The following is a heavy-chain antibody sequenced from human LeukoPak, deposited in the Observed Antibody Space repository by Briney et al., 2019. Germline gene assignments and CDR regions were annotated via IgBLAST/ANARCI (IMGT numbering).Heavy chain of an antibody. V-gene: IGHV3-23*01. CDR3: ARADDKIPSDY. Sequence: GGSLRLSCAASGFTLSIHGMNWVRQGPGKGLEGVSAISGSGGSTYYADSVKGRFTISRDNSKNTLYLQMNSLRAEDTAVYYCARADDKIPSDYWGQGTLVTVSS. CDR1: GFTLSIHG. J-gene: IGHJ4*02. CDR2: ISGSGGST. D-gene: IGHD3-9*01.